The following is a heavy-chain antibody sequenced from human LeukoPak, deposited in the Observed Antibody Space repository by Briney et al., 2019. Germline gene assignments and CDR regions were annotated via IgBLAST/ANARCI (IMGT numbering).Heavy chain of an antibody. CDR2: INHSGST. V-gene: IGHV4-34*01. CDR1: GGSFSGYY. Sequence: PSETLSLTCAVYGGSFSGYYWSWIRQPPGKGMERIGEINHSGSTNYNPSLKSRVPISVDTSKTQFSLKLSSVTAADTAVYYCARRGYSYALYWGQGTLVTVSS. D-gene: IGHD5-18*01. CDR3: ARRGYSYALY. J-gene: IGHJ4*02.